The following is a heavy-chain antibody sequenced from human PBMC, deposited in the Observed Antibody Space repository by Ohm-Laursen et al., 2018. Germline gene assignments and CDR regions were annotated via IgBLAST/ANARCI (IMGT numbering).Heavy chain of an antibody. V-gene: IGHV4-38-2*01. Sequence: SETLSLTCVVSGHSISSGYFWGWIRQPPGKGLEWIGSIYHSGSTYYNPSLKSRVTISVDTSNNQFSLKLSSVTAADTAVYYCAANLNTMTTDRACLDYWGQGTLVTVSS. CDR1: GHSISSGYF. J-gene: IGHJ4*02. CDR2: IYHSGST. D-gene: IGHD4-17*01. CDR3: AANLNTMTTDRACLDY.